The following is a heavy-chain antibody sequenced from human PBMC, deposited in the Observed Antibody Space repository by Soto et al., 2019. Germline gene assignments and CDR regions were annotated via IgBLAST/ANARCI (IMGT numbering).Heavy chain of an antibody. J-gene: IGHJ6*02. CDR3: ARHHGSPGSYFGMDV. CDR2: IYPGDSDT. D-gene: IGHD6-13*01. CDR1: GYSFSSYW. Sequence: GESLKISCKGSGYSFSSYWINWVRQMPGKGLEWMGIIYPGDSDTRYSPSFQGQVTISADKSISTAYLQWRSLKASDTAMYYCARHHGSPGSYFGMDVWGQGTTVTVSS. V-gene: IGHV5-51*01.